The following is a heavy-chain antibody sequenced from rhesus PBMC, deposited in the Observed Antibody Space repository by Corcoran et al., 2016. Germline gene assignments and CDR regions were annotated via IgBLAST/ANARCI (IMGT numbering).Heavy chain of an antibody. CDR2: ITYSGST. Sequence: QVQLQESGQGLVKPSATLSLPCAVSGYSISGYYWSWIRTDQGKGREWIGYITYSGSTSYNPSLKSRVTSSRDTSKNQFSLKLSSVTAADTAVYYCARARGGDSGYRFFDYWGQGVLVTVS. D-gene: IGHD5-24*01. J-gene: IGHJ4*01. CDR1: GYSISGYY. V-gene: IGHV4-122*02. CDR3: ARARGGDSGYRFFDY.